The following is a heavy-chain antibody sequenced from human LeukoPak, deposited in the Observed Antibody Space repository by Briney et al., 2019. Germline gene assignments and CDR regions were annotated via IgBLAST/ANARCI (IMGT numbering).Heavy chain of an antibody. D-gene: IGHD1-26*01. CDR3: AKDRYSGSLYYFDY. V-gene: IGHV3-23*01. CDR1: GFTFSSYA. CDR2: ISGSGGST. Sequence: GGSLRLSCAASGFTFSSYAMSWVRQAPGKGLEWVSAISGSGGSTYYADSVKGRFTISRDNAKNSLYLQMNSLRAEDTALYYCAKDRYSGSLYYFDYWGQGTLVTVSS. J-gene: IGHJ4*02.